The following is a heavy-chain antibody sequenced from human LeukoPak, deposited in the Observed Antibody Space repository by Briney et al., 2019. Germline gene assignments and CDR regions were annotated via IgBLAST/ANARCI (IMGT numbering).Heavy chain of an antibody. V-gene: IGHV1-2*02. CDR3: ARPPGWALWLVYDMTYFFDY. CDR2: INPNSGGT. J-gene: IGHJ4*02. CDR1: GYTFTGYY. D-gene: IGHD2-8*01. Sequence: ASVKVSCKASGYTFTGYYMHWVRQAPGQGLEWMGWINPNSGGTNYAQKFQGRVTMTRDTSISTAYMELSRLRSDDTAVYYCARPPGWALWLVYDMTYFFDYGGREPLAPVP.